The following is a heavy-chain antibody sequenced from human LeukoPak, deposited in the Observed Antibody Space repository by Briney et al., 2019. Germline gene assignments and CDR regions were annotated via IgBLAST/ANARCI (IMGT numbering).Heavy chain of an antibody. V-gene: IGHV1-8*01. Sequence: ASVKVSCKASGYTFTSYDFNWVRQATGQRPEWMGWMSPNSGDTGYAQKFQGRVTMTRNTSISTAYMELSSLRSEDTAVYYCARVDGVQLWFTYYYGMDVWGQGTTVTVSS. CDR3: ARVDGVQLWFTYYYGMDV. CDR1: GYTFTSYD. D-gene: IGHD5-18*01. J-gene: IGHJ6*02. CDR2: MSPNSGDT.